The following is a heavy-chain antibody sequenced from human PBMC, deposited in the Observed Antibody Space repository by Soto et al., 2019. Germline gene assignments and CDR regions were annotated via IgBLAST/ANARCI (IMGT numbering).Heavy chain of an antibody. D-gene: IGHD1-26*01. CDR3: ARGPTSGAFDI. CDR1: GFTFSSSD. CDR2: ISIDLNRQ. J-gene: IGHJ3*02. Sequence: QVQLMESGGGVVQPGRSLRLSCTASGFTFSSSDIHWVRQAPGKGLEWVAHISIDLNRQYYADPVKGRFTGSRDNSKNTVYLQMSSLRVYDTAIYYCARGPTSGAFDIWGRGTMVTVSS. V-gene: IGHV3-30*03.